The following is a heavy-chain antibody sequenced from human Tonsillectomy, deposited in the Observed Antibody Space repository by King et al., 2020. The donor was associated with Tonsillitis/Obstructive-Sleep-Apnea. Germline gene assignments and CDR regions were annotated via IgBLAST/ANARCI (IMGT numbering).Heavy chain of an antibody. D-gene: IGHD3-3*01. CDR1: GFTFSSYG. V-gene: IGHV3-33*01. CDR3: ARGIPPVWSGYLDYYYYMDV. CDR2: IWYDGSNK. J-gene: IGHJ6*03. Sequence: VQLVESGGGVVQPGRSLRLSCAASGFTFSSYGMHWVRQAPGKGLEWVAVIWYDGSNKYYADSVKGRFTISRDNSKNTLYLQMNSLRAEDTAVYYCARGIPPVWSGYLDYYYYMDVWGKGTTVTVSS.